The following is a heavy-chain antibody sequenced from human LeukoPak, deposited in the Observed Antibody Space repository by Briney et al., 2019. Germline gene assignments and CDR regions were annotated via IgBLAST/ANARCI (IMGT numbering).Heavy chain of an antibody. V-gene: IGHV3-53*05. CDR3: VRDRAGRQSWVEFDL. Sequence: GGSLRLSCIVSGFTVSTTLMDWVRQAPGKGPEWVSLISADGATVYADSVKGRFTISRDISKNVVYLQMNSLRADGSAVYYCVRDRAGRQSWVEFDLWGRGTLVTVSS. CDR2: ISADGAT. J-gene: IGHJ5*02. D-gene: IGHD3-10*01. CDR1: GFTVSTTL.